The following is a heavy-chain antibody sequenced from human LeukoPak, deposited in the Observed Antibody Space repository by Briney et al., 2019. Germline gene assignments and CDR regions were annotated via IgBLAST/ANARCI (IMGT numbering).Heavy chain of an antibody. CDR1: GCSFTSYW. D-gene: IGHD3-22*01. Sequence: RTGESLKISCKGSGCSFTSYWIGWVRQMPGKGLEWMGIIYPGDSDTRYSPSFQGQVTISADKSISTAYLQWSSLKASDTAMYYCATYYYDSSGYYYLDYWGQGTLVTVSS. J-gene: IGHJ4*02. V-gene: IGHV5-51*01. CDR3: ATYYYDSSGYYYLDY. CDR2: IYPGDSDT.